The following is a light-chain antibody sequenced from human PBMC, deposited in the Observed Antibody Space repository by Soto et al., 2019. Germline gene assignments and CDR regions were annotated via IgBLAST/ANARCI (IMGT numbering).Light chain of an antibody. CDR1: SGSVSTSHY. CDR2: STD. V-gene: IGLV8-61*01. J-gene: IGLJ3*02. CDR3: VLYMGSGISV. Sequence: QAVVTQEPSLSVSPGGTVTHTCGLSSGSVSTSHYPTWCQQTPGQAPRTLIYSTDTRSSGVPDRFSGSILGNRAALTITGAQADDESDYYCVLYMGSGISVFGGGTKLTVL.